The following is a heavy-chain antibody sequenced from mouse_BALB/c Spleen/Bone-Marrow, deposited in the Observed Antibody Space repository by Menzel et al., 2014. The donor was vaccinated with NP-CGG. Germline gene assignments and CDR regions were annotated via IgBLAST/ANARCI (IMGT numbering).Heavy chain of an antibody. Sequence: VKVVESGPGLVAPSQSLSITCTVSGFSLTDYGVSWIRQPPGKGLEWLGVIWGGGSTYYNSALKSRPSISKDNSKSQVILKMNSLQTVDSAMYYCAKLGRSYYYFDVWGAGTTVTVSS. CDR3: AKLGRSYYYFDV. D-gene: IGHD1-1*01. CDR2: IWGGGST. CDR1: GFSLTDYG. V-gene: IGHV2-6-5*01. J-gene: IGHJ1*01.